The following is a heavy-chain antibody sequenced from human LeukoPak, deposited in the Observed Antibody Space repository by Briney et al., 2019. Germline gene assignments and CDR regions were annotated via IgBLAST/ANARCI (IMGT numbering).Heavy chain of an antibody. CDR3: ARLKCISTTCPSRYVMDV. Sequence: SETLSLTCSVSGGSISSYYWSWIRQPPGKGLEYIGYIYYSGSTNYNPSLKSRVTISVDTSKDQLSLNLTSVTAADTAVYYCARLKCISTTCPSRYVMDVWGQGTTVTVSS. CDR2: IYYSGST. CDR1: GGSISSYY. V-gene: IGHV4-59*01. J-gene: IGHJ6*02. D-gene: IGHD2-2*01.